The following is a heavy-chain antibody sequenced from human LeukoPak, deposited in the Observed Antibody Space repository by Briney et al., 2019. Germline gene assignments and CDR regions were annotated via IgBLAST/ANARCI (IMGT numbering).Heavy chain of an antibody. D-gene: IGHD6-19*01. Sequence: SETLSLTCTVSGGSISSYYWSWIRQPPGKGLEWIGYIYYSGSTNYNPSLKSRVTISVDTSKNQFSLKLSSVTAADTAVYYCARDHGSGPDYWGQGTLVTVSS. CDR1: GGSISSYY. V-gene: IGHV4-59*12. CDR2: IYYSGST. J-gene: IGHJ4*02. CDR3: ARDHGSGPDY.